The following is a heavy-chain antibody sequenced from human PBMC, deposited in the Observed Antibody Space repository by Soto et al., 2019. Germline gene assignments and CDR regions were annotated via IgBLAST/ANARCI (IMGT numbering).Heavy chain of an antibody. CDR3: AKDTTMAVDRPSGD. CDR2: ISFDGSNT. Sequence: VGSLRLSCAASGFTFSSYGMHWVRQAPAKGLEWVSVISFDGSNTYYADSVKGRFTISRDNSKNTLYLQMSSLRPDDTAVYYCAKDTTMAVDRPSGDWGQGTLVTVSS. CDR1: GFTFSSYG. J-gene: IGHJ4*02. D-gene: IGHD3-10*01. V-gene: IGHV3-30*18.